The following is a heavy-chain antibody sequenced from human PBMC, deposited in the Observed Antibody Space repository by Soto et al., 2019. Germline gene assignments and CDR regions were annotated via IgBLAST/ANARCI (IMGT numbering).Heavy chain of an antibody. Sequence: SETLSLTCTVSGGSISSGGYYWSLIRQHPGKGLEWIGYIYYSGSTYYNPSLKSRVTISVDTSKNQFSLKLSSVTAADTAVYHCAREMRYYDSSGPLDYWGQGTLVTVSS. CDR2: IYYSGST. V-gene: IGHV4-31*02. D-gene: IGHD3-22*01. J-gene: IGHJ4*02. CDR3: AREMRYYDSSGPLDY. CDR1: GGSISSGGYY.